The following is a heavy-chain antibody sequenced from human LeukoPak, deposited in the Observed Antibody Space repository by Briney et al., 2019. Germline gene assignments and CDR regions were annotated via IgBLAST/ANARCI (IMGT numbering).Heavy chain of an antibody. J-gene: IGHJ4*02. CDR1: GFTFSSYG. Sequence: RPGGSLRLSCAASGFTFSSYGMHWVRQAPGKGLEWVAVIWYDGSNKYYADSVKGRFTISRDNSKNTLYLQMNSLRAEDTAVYYCARDRPLGYCSGGSCKSHWGQGTLVTVSS. CDR2: IWYDGSNK. V-gene: IGHV3-33*01. CDR3: ARDRPLGYCSGGSCKSH. D-gene: IGHD2-15*01.